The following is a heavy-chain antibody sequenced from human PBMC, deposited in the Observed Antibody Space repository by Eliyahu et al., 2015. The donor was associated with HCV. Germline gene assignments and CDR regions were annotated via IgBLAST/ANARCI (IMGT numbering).Heavy chain of an antibody. CDR2: ISYDGSDK. Sequence: QVQLVESGGGVVQPGRSLRLSCAASSFTFSSYXMHWVRQAPGRGLEWAAVISYDGSDKYYADSVKGRFTISRDNSKNTLYLQMNSLRGEDTAVYYCARETRRYSSSLVGYYGMDVWGQGTTVTVSS. CDR1: SFTFSSYX. D-gene: IGHD6-13*01. J-gene: IGHJ6*02. CDR3: ARETRRYSSSLVGYYGMDV. V-gene: IGHV3-30*03.